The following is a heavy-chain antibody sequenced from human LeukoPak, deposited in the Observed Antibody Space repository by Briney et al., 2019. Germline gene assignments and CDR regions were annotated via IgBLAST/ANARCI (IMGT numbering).Heavy chain of an antibody. CDR3: TSYPSGSYDY. CDR2: IRSKANSYAT. Sequence: GGSLRLSCAASGFTFSGSAIHWVRQASGKGLEWVGRIRSKANSYATAYAASVKGRFTISRDDSKNTAYLQVISLKTEDTAVYYCTSYPSGSYDYWGQGTLVTVSS. V-gene: IGHV3-73*01. J-gene: IGHJ4*02. CDR1: GFTFSGSA. D-gene: IGHD1-26*01.